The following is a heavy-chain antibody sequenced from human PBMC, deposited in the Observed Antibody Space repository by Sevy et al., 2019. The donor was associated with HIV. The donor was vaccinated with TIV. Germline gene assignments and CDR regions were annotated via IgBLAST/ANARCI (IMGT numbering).Heavy chain of an antibody. D-gene: IGHD3-16*01. CDR3: ARGSRYNGGELGTDYLDS. V-gene: IGHV1-69*13. CDR2: IVPIVGQE. Sequence: ASVKVSSKISGGTFGSYTINWVREAPGQGLEWMGGIVPIVGQENYPQKFQGRVTITVDGSRKTAFMDLSSLTSDDTAVYFCARGSRYNGGELGTDYLDSWGQGTLVTVSS. CDR1: GGTFGSYT. J-gene: IGHJ4*02.